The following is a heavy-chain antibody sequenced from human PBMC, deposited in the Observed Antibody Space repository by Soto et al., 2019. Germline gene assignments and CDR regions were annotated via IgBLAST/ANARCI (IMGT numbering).Heavy chain of an antibody. V-gene: IGHV3-33*01. Sequence: GGSLRLSCAASGFTFSSYGMHWVRQAPGKGLEWVAVIWYDGSNKYYADSVKGRFTISRDNSKNTLYLQMNSLRAEDTAVYYCARPGKGRFLEWLAGTRKYYYYGMDVWGQGTTVTVSS. CDR3: ARPGKGRFLEWLAGTRKYYYYGMDV. D-gene: IGHD3-3*01. J-gene: IGHJ6*02. CDR1: GFTFSSYG. CDR2: IWYDGSNK.